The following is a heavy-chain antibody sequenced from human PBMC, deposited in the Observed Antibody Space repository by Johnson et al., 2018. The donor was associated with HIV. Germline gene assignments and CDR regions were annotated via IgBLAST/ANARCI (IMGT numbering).Heavy chain of an antibody. CDR3: ARGAYIYGWSDSFDI. CDR1: GFTFSSYA. V-gene: IGHV3-30*04. J-gene: IGHJ3*02. D-gene: IGHD5-18*01. Sequence: QVQLVESGGGVVQPGRSLRLSCAASGFTFSSYAMHWVRQAPGKGLEWVAVISYDGSNKYYADSVKGRFTISRDSSKNTLYLQLNSLRPDDTAVYYCARGAYIYGWSDSFDIWGQGTMVTVSS. CDR2: ISYDGSNK.